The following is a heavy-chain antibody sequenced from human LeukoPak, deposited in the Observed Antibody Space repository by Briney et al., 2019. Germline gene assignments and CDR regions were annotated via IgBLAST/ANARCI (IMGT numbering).Heavy chain of an antibody. Sequence: WASVKVSCKASGYTFTSYAMNWVRQATGQGLEWMGWMIPNSGNTGYAQKFQGRVIMTRDTSISTAYMELSSLRSEDTAVYYCARGRPNGVLWGTQNWFDPWGQGTLVTVSS. D-gene: IGHD1-7*01. CDR3: ARGRPNGVLWGTQNWFDP. J-gene: IGHJ5*02. V-gene: IGHV1-8*02. CDR1: GYTFTSYA. CDR2: MIPNSGNT.